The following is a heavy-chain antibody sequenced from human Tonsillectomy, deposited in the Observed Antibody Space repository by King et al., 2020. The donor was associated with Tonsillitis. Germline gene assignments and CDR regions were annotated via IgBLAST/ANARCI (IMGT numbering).Heavy chain of an antibody. J-gene: IGHJ3*01. CDR2: ISGSGGST. CDR3: AKDKVATMPRDAFDF. D-gene: IGHD5-12*01. V-gene: IGHV3-23*04. CDR1: GFTFRSYA. Sequence: VQLVESGGGLVQPGGSLRLSCAASGFTFRSYAMSWVRQAPGKALEWVSGISGSGGSTYSADSVKGRFTISRDNSKNTLFLQMNSLRVEDTAVYYCAKDKVATMPRDAFDFWGQGTMVTVSS.